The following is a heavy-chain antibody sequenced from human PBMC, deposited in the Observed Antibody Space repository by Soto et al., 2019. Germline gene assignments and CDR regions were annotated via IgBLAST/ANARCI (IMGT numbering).Heavy chain of an antibody. CDR1: GDSVSNYY. CDR3: ARDGRLMLRGFSFYNGMDV. V-gene: IGHV4-59*02. J-gene: IGHJ6*02. CDR2: IYYSGNT. D-gene: IGHD3-10*01. Sequence: PSETLSLTCAVPGDSVSNYYCSWIRQPPGKGLEWIGYIYYSGNTNYNPSLKSRVTISVDRSKNQFSLKLTSVTVADTAVYFCARDGRLMLRGFSFYNGMDVWGQGTTVTVSS.